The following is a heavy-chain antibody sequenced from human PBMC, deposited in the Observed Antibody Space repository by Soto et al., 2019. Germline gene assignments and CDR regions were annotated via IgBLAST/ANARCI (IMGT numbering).Heavy chain of an antibody. CDR2: ISDAGSTT. J-gene: IGHJ6*02. CDR3: ARAYYDSSGYPVCGMDV. Sequence: GGSLRLSCAASGFNFKKYWMHWVRQAPGKGLEWVSRISDAGSTTTYADSVKGRFTISRDNAKNSVYLQMNSLGAGDTAVHYCARAYYDSSGYPVCGMDVWGQGTMVTVSS. D-gene: IGHD3-22*01. V-gene: IGHV3-74*01. CDR1: GFNFKKYW.